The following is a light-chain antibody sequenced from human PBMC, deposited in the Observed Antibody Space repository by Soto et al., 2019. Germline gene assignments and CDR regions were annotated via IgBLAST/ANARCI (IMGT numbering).Light chain of an antibody. V-gene: IGLV2-8*01. CDR1: SSDVGGYNY. Sequence: QSALTQPPSASGSPGQSVTISCTGTSSDVGGYNYVSWYQQHPGKAPKLMIYEVSKRPSGVPDRFSGSKSGNTASLTVSGLQDEDEADYYCNSYAGSNNGVFGGGTKLTVL. J-gene: IGLJ3*02. CDR2: EVS. CDR3: NSYAGSNNGV.